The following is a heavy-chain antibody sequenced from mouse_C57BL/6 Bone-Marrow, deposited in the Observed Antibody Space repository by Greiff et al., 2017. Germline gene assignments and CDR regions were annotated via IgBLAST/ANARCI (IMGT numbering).Heavy chain of an antibody. CDR1: GYTFTSYW. J-gene: IGHJ4*01. CDR2: IDPSDSYT. V-gene: IGHV1-69*01. Sequence: QVQLQQPGAELVKPGASVKLSCKASGYTFTSYWMHWVKQRPGQGLEWIGEIDPSDSYTNYNQKFKGKSTLTVDKSSSTAYMQLSSLTSEDSAVYYCARDYYGSSGAMDYWGQGTSVTVSS. D-gene: IGHD1-1*01. CDR3: ARDYYGSSGAMDY.